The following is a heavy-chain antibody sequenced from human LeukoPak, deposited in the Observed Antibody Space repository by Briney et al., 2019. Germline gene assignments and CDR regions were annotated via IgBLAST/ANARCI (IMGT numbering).Heavy chain of an antibody. Sequence: ASVKVSCKASGYTFTSYGISWVRQAPGQGLEWMGWISAYNGNTNYAQKLQGRVTMTTDTSTSTAYMELRSLRSDDTAVYYCARIYDFWSGYYGGDIWGQGTMVTVSS. J-gene: IGHJ3*02. CDR2: ISAYNGNT. CDR1: GYTFTSYG. V-gene: IGHV1-18*01. CDR3: ARIYDFWSGYYGGDI. D-gene: IGHD3-3*01.